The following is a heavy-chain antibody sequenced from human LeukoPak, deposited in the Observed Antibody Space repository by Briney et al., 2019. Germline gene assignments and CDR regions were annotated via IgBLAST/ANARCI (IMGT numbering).Heavy chain of an antibody. V-gene: IGHV3-21*01. D-gene: IGHD5-18*01. CDR2: ISSTSSYI. J-gene: IGHJ4*02. Sequence: GGSLRPSCAASGFTFSSYSMNWVRQAPGKGLEWVSCISSTSSYIYYADSVKGRFTISRDNTKNSLYLRMNSLRAEDTAVYYCARDRRGYSYGLDYWGQGTLITVSS. CDR1: GFTFSSYS. CDR3: ARDRRGYSYGLDY.